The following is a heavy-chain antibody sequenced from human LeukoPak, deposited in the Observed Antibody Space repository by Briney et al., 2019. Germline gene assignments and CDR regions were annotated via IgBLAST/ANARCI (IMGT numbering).Heavy chain of an antibody. J-gene: IGHJ3*02. Sequence: PGGSLRLSCAASGFTVSSNYISWVRQAPGKGLEWVSVIYSAGTTYYADSVKGRFTISRDNSNNTLYLQMNSLRVEDTAVYYCASQSTPVLPFDIWGQGTMVTVSS. CDR1: GFTVSSNY. CDR3: ASQSTPVLPFDI. CDR2: IYSAGTT. V-gene: IGHV3-66*04.